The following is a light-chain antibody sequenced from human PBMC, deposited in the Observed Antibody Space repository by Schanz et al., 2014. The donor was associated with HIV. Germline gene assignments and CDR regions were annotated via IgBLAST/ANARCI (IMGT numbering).Light chain of an antibody. J-gene: IGKJ4*01. Sequence: DIQLTQSPALLSASVGDRVTITCRASQTISSSLAWYQQRPGKAPKVLIYAASSLQRGAPSRFSGSGSGTEFTLTINSLQPEDFATYYCQQASSFPLTFGGGTKVEIK. V-gene: IGKV1-9*01. CDR2: AAS. CDR3: QQASSFPLT. CDR1: QTISSS.